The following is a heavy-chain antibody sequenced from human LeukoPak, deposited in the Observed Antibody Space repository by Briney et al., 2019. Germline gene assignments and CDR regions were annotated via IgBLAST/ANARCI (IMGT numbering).Heavy chain of an antibody. CDR3: ARDDGDYVRRFDY. V-gene: IGHV3-21*01. D-gene: IGHD4-17*01. Sequence: KTGGSLRLSCAASGFTFSSYSMNWVRQAPGKGLEWVSSISSSSSYTYYADSVKGRFTISRDNAKNSLYLQMNSLRAEDTAVYYCARDDGDYVRRFDYWGQGTLVTVSS. CDR1: GFTFSSYS. CDR2: ISSSSSYT. J-gene: IGHJ4*02.